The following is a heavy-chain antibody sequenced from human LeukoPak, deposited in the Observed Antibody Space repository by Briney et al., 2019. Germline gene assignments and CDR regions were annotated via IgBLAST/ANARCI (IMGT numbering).Heavy chain of an antibody. D-gene: IGHD2-15*01. CDR1: GDSVSSNSAA. CDR3: ARETILGYCSGGSCPRADYYYYMDV. J-gene: IGHJ6*03. Sequence: SQTLSLTCAISGDSVSSNSAAWNWIRQSPSRGLEWLGRTYYRSKWYNDYAVSVKSRITINPDTSKNQFSLKLSSVTAADTAVYYCARETILGYCSGGSCPRADYYYYMDVWGKGTTVTISS. CDR2: TYYRSKWYN. V-gene: IGHV6-1*01.